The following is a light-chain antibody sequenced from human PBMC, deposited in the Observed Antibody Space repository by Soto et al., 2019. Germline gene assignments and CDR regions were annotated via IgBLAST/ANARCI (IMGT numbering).Light chain of an antibody. CDR1: SSNIGSNS. CDR2: SNS. Sequence: QSVLTQPPSASGTPGQRVTISCSGSSSNIGSNSVHWYQQLPGTAPKLLIYSNSQRPSGVPDRISGSKSGTSASLAISGLRSEDEADYYCAAWDDSLSGVVFGGGTQLTVL. J-gene: IGLJ2*01. CDR3: AAWDDSLSGVV. V-gene: IGLV1-47*01.